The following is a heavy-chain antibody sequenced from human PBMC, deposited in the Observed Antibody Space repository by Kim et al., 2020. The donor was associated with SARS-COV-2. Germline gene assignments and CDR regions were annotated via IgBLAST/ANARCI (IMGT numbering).Heavy chain of an antibody. V-gene: IGHV3-23*01. D-gene: IGHD6-13*01. J-gene: IGHJ6*02. CDR3: AKNIAPGGRGNAMDV. Sequence: ADSGKGRFRMSRDSSDNTVYLHMNSLRAEDTAVYYCAKNIAPGGRGNAMDVWGQGTTVTVSS.